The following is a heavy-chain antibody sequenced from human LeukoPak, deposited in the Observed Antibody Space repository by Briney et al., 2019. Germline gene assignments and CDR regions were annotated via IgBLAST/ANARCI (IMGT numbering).Heavy chain of an antibody. J-gene: IGHJ4*02. CDR3: ARDSYDFWSGYYSDY. CDR1: GGSISSGSYY. Sequence: SQTLSLTCTVSGGSISSGSYYWSWIRQPAGKGLEWIGRIYTSGSTNYNPSLKSRVTISVDTSKNQFSLKLSSVTAADTAVYYCARDSYDFWSGYYSDYWGQGTPVTVSS. V-gene: IGHV4-61*02. D-gene: IGHD3-3*01. CDR2: IYTSGST.